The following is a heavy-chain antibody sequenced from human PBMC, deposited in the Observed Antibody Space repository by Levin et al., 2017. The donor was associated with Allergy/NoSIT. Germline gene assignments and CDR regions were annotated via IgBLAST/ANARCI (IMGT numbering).Heavy chain of an antibody. CDR3: ARALIVGATSGGDY. J-gene: IGHJ4*02. D-gene: IGHD1-26*01. CDR2: INDDGSST. V-gene: IGHV3-74*01. Sequence: PGGSLRLSCAASGFTFSSYWMHWVRQAPGKGLVWVSRINDDGSSTNYADSVKGRFTISRDNAKNTLYLQMNSLRSDDTAVYYCARALIVGATSGGDYWGQGTLVTVSS. CDR1: GFTFSSYW.